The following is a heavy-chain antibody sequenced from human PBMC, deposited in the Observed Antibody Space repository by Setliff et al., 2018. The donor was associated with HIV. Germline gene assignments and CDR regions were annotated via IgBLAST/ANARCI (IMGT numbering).Heavy chain of an antibody. J-gene: IGHJ4*02. CDR3: AQLGMVDDFDY. Sequence: PSETLSLTCTVSGDSVSSRSYYWSWIRQPPGKGLEWIGYIYYSRSTNYNPSLKSRVTISVDTSKNHFSLTLRSVTAADTAVYYCAQLGMVDDFDYWGQGTLVTVSS. CDR2: IYYSRST. D-gene: IGHD1-1*01. CDR1: GDSVSSRSYY. V-gene: IGHV4-61*03.